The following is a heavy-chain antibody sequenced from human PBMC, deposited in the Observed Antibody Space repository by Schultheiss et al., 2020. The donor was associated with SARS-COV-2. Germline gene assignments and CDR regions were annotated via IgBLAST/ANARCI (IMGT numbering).Heavy chain of an antibody. CDR3: ARFPSDSSGYYPLYAFDI. Sequence: GGSLRLSCAASGFTFSSYEMNWVRQAPGKGLEWVSYISSSGSTIYYADSVKGRFTISRDNAKNSLYLQMNSLRAEDTAVYYCARFPSDSSGYYPLYAFDIWGQGTMVTVSS. D-gene: IGHD3-22*01. J-gene: IGHJ3*02. CDR2: ISSSGSTI. CDR1: GFTFSSYE. V-gene: IGHV3-48*03.